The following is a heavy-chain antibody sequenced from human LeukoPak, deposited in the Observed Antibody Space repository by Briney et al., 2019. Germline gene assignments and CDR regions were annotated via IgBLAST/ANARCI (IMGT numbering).Heavy chain of an antibody. D-gene: IGHD5-24*01. CDR1: GGSLTIGSYY. Sequence: SETLSLTCTVSGGSLTIGSYYWTWIRHYPGKGLEWIGYIHPSGITDYNPSLKSRVTMSLAMSQNQFSLKLTSVTAADTAIYYCARGQDAFKPGYWGQGTLVTVSS. CDR3: ARGQDAFKPGY. V-gene: IGHV4-31*03. J-gene: IGHJ4*02. CDR2: IHPSGIT.